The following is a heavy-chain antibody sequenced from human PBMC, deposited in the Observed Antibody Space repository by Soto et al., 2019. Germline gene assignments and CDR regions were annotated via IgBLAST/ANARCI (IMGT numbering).Heavy chain of an antibody. D-gene: IGHD2-2*01. Sequence: SETLSLTCTVSGGSISSSSYYWGWIRQPPGKGLEWIGSIYYSGSTYYNPSLKSRVTISVDTSKNQFSLKLSSVTAADTAVYYCARDWASFDIVVVPDLYYYYYYGMDVWGQGTTVTVSS. J-gene: IGHJ6*02. CDR2: IYYSGST. CDR1: GGSISSSSYY. CDR3: ARDWASFDIVVVPDLYYYYYYGMDV. V-gene: IGHV4-39*07.